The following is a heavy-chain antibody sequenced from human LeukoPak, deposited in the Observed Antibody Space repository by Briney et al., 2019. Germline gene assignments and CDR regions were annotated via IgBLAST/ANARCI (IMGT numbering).Heavy chain of an antibody. V-gene: IGHV1-46*01. D-gene: IGHD4/OR15-4a*01. CDR2: INPSGGST. J-gene: IGHJ5*02. CDR3: ARSNYGGQGAGDNWFDP. CDR1: GYTFTSYY. Sequence: GASVKVSCKASGYTFTSYYMHWVRQAPGQGLEWMGIINPSGGSTSYAQKFQGRVTMTRDTSISTAYMDLSSLTSDDTAVYYCARSNYGGQGAGDNWFDPWGQGTLVTVSS.